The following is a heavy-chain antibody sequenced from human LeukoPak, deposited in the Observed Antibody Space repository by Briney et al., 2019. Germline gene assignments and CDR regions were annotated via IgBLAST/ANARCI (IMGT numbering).Heavy chain of an antibody. CDR2: INPNSGGT. CDR3: ARGPRVNWFDP. Sequence: ASVTLSRKSSGYTFTGYYMHYVRRAPGQPREGLGWINPNSGGTNYAQKFQGRVTMTRDTSISTAYMDLRRLRSDDTAVYYCARGPRVNWFDPWGQGTLVTVSS. J-gene: IGHJ5*02. CDR1: GYTFTGYY. V-gene: IGHV1-2*02.